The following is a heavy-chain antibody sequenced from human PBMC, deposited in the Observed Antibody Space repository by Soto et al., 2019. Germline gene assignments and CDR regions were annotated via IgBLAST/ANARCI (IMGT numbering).Heavy chain of an antibody. CDR2: IDSTSMHI. V-gene: IGHV3-21*02. J-gene: IGHJ4*02. CDR3: ARLVGAYQHYIDY. CDR1: GFTFSSNS. Sequence: EVQLVESRGGLVKPGGSLRLSCAASGFTFSSNSMIWVRQAPGKGLEWVSYIDSTSMHIYYADSVKGRFTITRDNAKKSVYLQMTSLRAEDTAVYYCARLVGAYQHYIDYWGQGTLVTVSS. D-gene: IGHD1-26*01.